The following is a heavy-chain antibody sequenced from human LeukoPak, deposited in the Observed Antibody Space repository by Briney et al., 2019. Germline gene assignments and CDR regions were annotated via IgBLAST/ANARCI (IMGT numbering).Heavy chain of an antibody. CDR1: GYTFTGYY. CDR2: INPNSGGT. V-gene: IGHV1-2*02. Sequence: GASVKVSCKASGYTFTGYYMHWVRQAPGQGLEWMGWINPNSGGTNYAQKFQGRVTMTRDTSISTAYMELSRLRSDDTAVYYCAREAAVAGPLSSIDYWGQGTLVTVSS. CDR3: AREAAVAGPLSSIDY. D-gene: IGHD6-19*01. J-gene: IGHJ4*02.